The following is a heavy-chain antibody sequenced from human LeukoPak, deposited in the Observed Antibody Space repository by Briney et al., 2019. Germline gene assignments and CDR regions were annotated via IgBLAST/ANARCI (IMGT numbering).Heavy chain of an antibody. CDR3: AVAYYYGSGDAFDI. V-gene: IGHV3-21*01. Sequence: KAGGSLRLSCAASVFTFRSYSMNWVRQAPGEGLEWVSSINSYSNYIYYADSVQGRFNISRCNAKNSLYLQMNSLRAEDTAVYYCAVAYYYGSGDAFDIWGQGTKVTVSS. CDR2: INSYSNYI. J-gene: IGHJ3*02. CDR1: VFTFRSYS. D-gene: IGHD3-10*01.